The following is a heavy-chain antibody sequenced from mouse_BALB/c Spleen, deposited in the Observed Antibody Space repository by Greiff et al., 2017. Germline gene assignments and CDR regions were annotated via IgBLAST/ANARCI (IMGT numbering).Heavy chain of an antibody. CDR3: ARGEDNRYDGRGNMDY. CDR2: IWGGGST. J-gene: IGHJ4*01. CDR1: GFSLSRYS. Sequence: QVQLKESGPGLVAPSQSLSITCTVSGFSLSRYSVHWVRQPPGKGLEWLGMIWGGGSTDYNSALKSRLSISKDNSKSQVFLKMNSLQTDDTAMYYCARGEDNRYDGRGNMDYWGQGTSVTVSS. V-gene: IGHV2-6-4*01. D-gene: IGHD2-14*01.